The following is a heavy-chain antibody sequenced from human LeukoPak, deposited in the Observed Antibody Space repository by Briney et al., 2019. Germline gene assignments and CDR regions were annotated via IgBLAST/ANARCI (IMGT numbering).Heavy chain of an antibody. CDR3: ARSLYYYDSSGTTAAFDI. CDR1: GYTFTGYY. Sequence: ASVKVSCKASGYTFTGYYMNWVRQAPGQGLEWMGWISAYNGNTNYAQKLQGRVTMTTDTSTSTAYMELRSLRSDDTAVYYCARSLYYYDSSGTTAAFDIWGQGTMVTVSS. J-gene: IGHJ3*02. CDR2: ISAYNGNT. V-gene: IGHV1-18*04. D-gene: IGHD3-22*01.